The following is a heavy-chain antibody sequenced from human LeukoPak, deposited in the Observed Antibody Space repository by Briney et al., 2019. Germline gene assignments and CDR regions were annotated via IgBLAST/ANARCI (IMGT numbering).Heavy chain of an antibody. J-gene: IGHJ1*01. V-gene: IGHV1-69*02. CDR2: IIPILGIA. CDR1: GGTFSSYT. Sequence: SVKVPCKASGGTFSSYTISWVRQAPGQGLEWMGRIIPILGIANYAQKFQGRVTITADKSTSTAYMELSSLRSEDTAVYYCARTTTVTREYFQHWGQGTLVTVSS. D-gene: IGHD4-11*01. CDR3: ARTTTVTREYFQH.